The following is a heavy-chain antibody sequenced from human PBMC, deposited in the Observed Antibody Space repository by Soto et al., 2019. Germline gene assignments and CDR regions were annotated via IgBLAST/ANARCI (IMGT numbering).Heavy chain of an antibody. J-gene: IGHJ4*02. Sequence: SETLSLTCAFSVGSISSGGYSCSWIRQPPGKGLEWIGYIYHSGSTYYNPSLKSRVTISVDRSKNQFSLKLSSVTAADTAVYYCARMTSSGYHKPIEYWGQGTLVIVSS. D-gene: IGHD3-22*01. V-gene: IGHV4-30-2*01. CDR2: IYHSGST. CDR1: VGSISSGGYS. CDR3: ARMTSSGYHKPIEY.